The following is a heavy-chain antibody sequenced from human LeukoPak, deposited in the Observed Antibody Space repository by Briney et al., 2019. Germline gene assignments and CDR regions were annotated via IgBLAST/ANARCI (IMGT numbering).Heavy chain of an antibody. D-gene: IGHD3-22*01. CDR2: LYIGGMT. V-gene: IGHV3-66*01. CDR3: CLGADVSGYRALDY. J-gene: IGHJ4*02. Sequence: GGSLRLSCAASGFTLRSYAMSWVRQAPGKGLEWVSVLYIGGMTYYADSVKDRFTISRDNVKNTLYLQMNGLRAEDTAVYYCCLGADVSGYRALDYWGQGTLVTVSS. CDR1: GFTLRSYA.